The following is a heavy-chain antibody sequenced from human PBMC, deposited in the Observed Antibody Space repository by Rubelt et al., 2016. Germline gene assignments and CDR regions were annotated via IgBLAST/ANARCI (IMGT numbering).Heavy chain of an antibody. J-gene: IGHJ4*02. V-gene: IGHV3-33*05. D-gene: IGHD5-24*01. Sequence: SYGGHWVRQAPGKGLEWVAVISYDGSNKYYADSVKGRFTISRDNAKNSLYLQMNSLRAEDTAVYYCAREYKWLQFVDYWGQGTLVTVSS. CDR2: ISYDGSNK. CDR1: SYG. CDR3: AREYKWLQFVDY.